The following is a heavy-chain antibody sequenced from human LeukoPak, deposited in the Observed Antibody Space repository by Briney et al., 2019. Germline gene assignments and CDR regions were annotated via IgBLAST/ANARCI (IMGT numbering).Heavy chain of an antibody. J-gene: IGHJ4*02. V-gene: IGHV4-4*02. CDR2: IYHSGST. CDR3: ARRLGGSGSYYY. Sequence: TSETLSLTCAVSGGSISSSNWWSLVRQPPGKGLEWIGEIYHSGSTNYNPSLKSRVTISVDKSKNQFSLKLSSVTAADTAVYYCARRLGGSGSYYYWGQGTLVTVSS. D-gene: IGHD3-10*01. CDR1: GGSISSSNW.